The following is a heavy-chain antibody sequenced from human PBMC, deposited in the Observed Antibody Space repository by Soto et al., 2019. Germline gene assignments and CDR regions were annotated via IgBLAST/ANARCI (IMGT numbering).Heavy chain of an antibody. V-gene: IGHV4-34*01. CDR2: INHSGST. D-gene: IGHD2-2*02. Sequence: SETLSLTCAVYGGSFSGYYWSWIRQPPGKGLEWIGEINHSGSTNYNPSLKSRVTISVDTSKNQFSLKLSSVTAADTAVYYCARGECSSTSCYRGYYYYYMDVWGKGTTVTVSS. CDR1: GGSFSGYY. J-gene: IGHJ6*03. CDR3: ARGECSSTSCYRGYYYYYMDV.